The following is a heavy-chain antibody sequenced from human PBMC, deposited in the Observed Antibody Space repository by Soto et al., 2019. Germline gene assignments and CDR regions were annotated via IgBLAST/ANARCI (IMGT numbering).Heavy chain of an antibody. Sequence: GASVKVSCKASGGTFSSYAISWVRQAPGQGLEWMGGIIPIFGTANYAQKFQGRVTITADESTSTAYMELSSLRSEDTAVYYCARETSSSWYFYSGMDVWGQGTTVTVS. CDR1: GGTFSSYA. CDR3: ARETSSSWYFYSGMDV. V-gene: IGHV1-69*13. J-gene: IGHJ6*02. D-gene: IGHD6-13*01. CDR2: IIPIFGTA.